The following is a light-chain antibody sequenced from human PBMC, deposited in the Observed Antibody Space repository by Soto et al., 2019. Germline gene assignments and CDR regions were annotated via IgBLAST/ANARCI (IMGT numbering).Light chain of an antibody. V-gene: IGLV2-14*03. CDR3: SSYTDSASYV. J-gene: IGLJ1*01. Sequence: QSALTKPASVSGSPGQSITISCTGTSSDVGTYNFVSWYQQHPGKAPKLMIYDVRDRPSGVSNRFSGSKSGNTASLIISGLQAEDEADYYCSSYTDSASYVFGSGTKLNVL. CDR2: DVR. CDR1: SSDVGTYNF.